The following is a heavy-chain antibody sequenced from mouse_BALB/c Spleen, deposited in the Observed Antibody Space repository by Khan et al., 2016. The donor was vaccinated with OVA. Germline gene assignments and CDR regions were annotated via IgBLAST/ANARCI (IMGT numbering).Heavy chain of an antibody. D-gene: IGHD1-2*01. J-gene: IGHJ3*01. V-gene: IGHV9-3-1*01. Sequence: QEVQSGPELKKPGETVKISCKASGYTFTNYGMNWVKQAPGKGLKWMGWINTYTGEPTYADDFKGRFAVSLETSASTAYLQINNLKNEDTATYFCARDYGYAYWGQGTLVTGSA. CDR3: ARDYGYAY. CDR1: GYTFTNYG. CDR2: INTYTGEP.